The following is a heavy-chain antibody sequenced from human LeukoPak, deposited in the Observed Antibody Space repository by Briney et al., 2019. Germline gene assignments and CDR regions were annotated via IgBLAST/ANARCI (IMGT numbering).Heavy chain of an antibody. CDR3: ARKLRLGGNWFDP. Sequence: ASVKVSCMTSRGTFTSYAITWVRQAPGQGIEWMGKIIPISGTTNYAQKFQGRVTFTADESTSTAYMEVSSLRSEDTALYYCARKLRLGGNWFDPWGQGTLVTVSS. V-gene: IGHV1-69*13. CDR1: RGTFTSYA. D-gene: IGHD1-26*01. J-gene: IGHJ5*02. CDR2: IIPISGTT.